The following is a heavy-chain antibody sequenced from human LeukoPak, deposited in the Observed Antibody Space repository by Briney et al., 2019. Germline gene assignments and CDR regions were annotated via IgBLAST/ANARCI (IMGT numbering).Heavy chain of an antibody. Sequence: GQSLRISCKGSGYSFTNYLIGWVRQMPGKGLERMGSIYPGDFKIRNSPSFQGRVTISVDKSISTVYLQWSSLKASDTAMYYCARDGPVPATADAFDFWGQGTMVTVSS. CDR3: ARDGPVPATADAFDF. CDR2: IYPGDFKI. V-gene: IGHV5-51*01. J-gene: IGHJ3*01. D-gene: IGHD2-2*01. CDR1: GYSFTNYL.